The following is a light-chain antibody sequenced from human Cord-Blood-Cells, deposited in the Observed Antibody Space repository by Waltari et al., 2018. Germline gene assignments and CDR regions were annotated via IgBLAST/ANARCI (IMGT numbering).Light chain of an antibody. J-gene: IGKJ4*01. Sequence: DIVMTQSPDSLAVSLGERATINCKSSQSVLYSSNNKNYLAWYPQKPGQPPKLLIYWASTRESGVPDRFSGRGSGTDFTLTISSLQAEDVAVYYCQQYYSTPPLTFGGWTKVEIK. V-gene: IGKV4-1*01. CDR3: QQYYSTPPLT. CDR2: WAS. CDR1: QSVLYSSNNKNY.